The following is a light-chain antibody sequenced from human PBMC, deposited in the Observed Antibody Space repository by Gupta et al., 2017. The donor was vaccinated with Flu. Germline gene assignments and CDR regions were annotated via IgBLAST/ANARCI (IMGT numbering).Light chain of an antibody. V-gene: IGLV1-44*01. J-gene: IGLJ2*01. CDR3: AEWDDSLDGPV. CDR1: SSNIGRNF. CDR2: END. Sequence: QSVLTQPPSASGTPGQRVTISCSGSSSNIGRNFVTWYRQFPGTAPKLLMYENDQRPSGVPDRFSGSRSGTSASLAIXGXQSDDEXDYYCAEWDDSLDGPVFGGGTKLTVL.